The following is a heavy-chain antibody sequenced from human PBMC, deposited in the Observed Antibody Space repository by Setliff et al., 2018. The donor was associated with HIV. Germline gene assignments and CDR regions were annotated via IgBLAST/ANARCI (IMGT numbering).Heavy chain of an antibody. CDR1: GGSINSFY. CDR2: IYTSGST. D-gene: IGHD1-26*01. J-gene: IGHJ4*02. CDR3: ARAGMGALRSLFDY. V-gene: IGHV4-4*07. Sequence: SETLSLTCTVSGGSINSFYWNWIRQSAGKGLQWIGRIYTSGSTNYNPSLKSRVIISVDTSKNQFSLKLNSVTAADTAIYYCARAGMGALRSLFDYWGQGTLVTVSS.